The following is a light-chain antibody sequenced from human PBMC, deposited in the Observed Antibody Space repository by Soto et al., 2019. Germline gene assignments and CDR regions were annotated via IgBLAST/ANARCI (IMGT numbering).Light chain of an antibody. CDR3: QHYSSSPPAIT. CDR1: RSVTSGY. J-gene: IGKJ5*01. CDR2: GAS. V-gene: IGKV3-20*01. Sequence: EIVLTQSPGTLSLSPGERATLSCRASRSVTSGYLAWYQQQPNQAPRLLIYGASYRATGIPDRFSGGGSGTDFTLTISRLEPEDFAVYYCQHYSSSPPAITFGQGTRLEIK.